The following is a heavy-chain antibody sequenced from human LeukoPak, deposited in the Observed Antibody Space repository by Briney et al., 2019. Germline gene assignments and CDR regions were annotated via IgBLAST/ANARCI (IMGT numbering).Heavy chain of an antibody. CDR3: ARRGVAAIFDP. CDR1: GGSISGYC. CDR2: MHYSGST. Sequence: SETLSLTCTVSGGSISGYCWSWIRQPPGKGLEWIAYMHYSGSTTYNSSLKSRVTVSLDTSKKQFSLKLSSVTAADTAVYYCARRGVAAIFDPWGQGTRVTVSS. V-gene: IGHV4-59*08. D-gene: IGHD1-26*01. J-gene: IGHJ5*02.